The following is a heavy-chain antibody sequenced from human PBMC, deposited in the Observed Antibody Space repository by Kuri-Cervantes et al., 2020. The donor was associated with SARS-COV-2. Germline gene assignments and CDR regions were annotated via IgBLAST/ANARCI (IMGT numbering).Heavy chain of an antibody. J-gene: IGHJ4*02. CDR2: ISGSGGST. CDR3: GKPVRASSDYEVG. CDR1: GFTFSSYC. V-gene: IGHV3-23*01. Sequence: GESLKISCAASGFTFSSYCMSWVRQAPGKGLEWVSAISGSGGSTYYADFVKGRFTISRDNSKNTQYLQMNSLRAEDTAVYYCGKPVRASSDYEVGWGQGTLVTVSS. D-gene: IGHD4-17*01.